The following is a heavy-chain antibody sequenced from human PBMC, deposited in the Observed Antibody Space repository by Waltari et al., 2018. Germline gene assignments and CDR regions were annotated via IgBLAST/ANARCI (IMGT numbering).Heavy chain of an antibody. Sequence: EVQLVESGGGLVQPGGSLRLSCAASGFTFSSYAMSWVRQAPGKGLEWVSAISGSGGSTYYADSVKGRFTISRDNSKNTLYLQMNSLRAEDTAVYYCAKERSVTIFGVVIGPYFDYWGQGTLVTVSS. J-gene: IGHJ4*02. V-gene: IGHV3-23*04. CDR1: GFTFSSYA. CDR3: AKERSVTIFGVVIGPYFDY. D-gene: IGHD3-3*01. CDR2: ISGSGGST.